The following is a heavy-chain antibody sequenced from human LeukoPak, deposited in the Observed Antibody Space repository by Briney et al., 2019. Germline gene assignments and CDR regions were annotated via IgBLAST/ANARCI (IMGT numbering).Heavy chain of an antibody. CDR2: INPSGGDT. V-gene: IGHV1-46*01. CDR1: GYTFSSYY. CDR3: ARGCRVVPGVHNVGMTSYYNGMDV. J-gene: IGHJ6*02. D-gene: IGHD2-2*01. Sequence: ASVTVSCKPSGYTFSSYYIHWVRQAPGQGLEWMGMINPSGGDTSSAQKFQGRVTTTRDPSTSTVYMEVVSRGPEDTAVYYCARGCRVVPGVHNVGMTSYYNGMDVWGQGTTVTVSS.